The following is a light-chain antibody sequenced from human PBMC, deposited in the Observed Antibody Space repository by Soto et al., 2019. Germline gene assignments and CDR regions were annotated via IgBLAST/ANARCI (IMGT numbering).Light chain of an antibody. J-gene: IGLJ1*01. CDR2: DVS. CDR3: ISYTSSSLYV. V-gene: IGLV2-14*01. CDR1: SRDVGGYNY. Sequence: QSALTQPASVSGSPGQSITISCTGTSRDVGGYNYVSWYQQHPGKAPELMIHDVSNRPSGVSNRFSGSKSGNTASLTISGLQAEDEAEYYCISYTSSSLYVFGTWTKVTVL.